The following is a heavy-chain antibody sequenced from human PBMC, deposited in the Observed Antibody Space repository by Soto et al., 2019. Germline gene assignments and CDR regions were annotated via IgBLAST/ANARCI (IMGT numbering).Heavy chain of an antibody. J-gene: IGHJ4*02. CDR1: GFTFSSYA. CDR2: ISGSGSST. V-gene: IGHV3-23*01. Sequence: PWGALRLSCAASGFTFSSYAMSWVRQAPGKGLERDAAISGSGSSTYYADSVKGRFTSSRDNSKNTVDLQMNSVRAEETAVYYCATGTASYYSDSRRPDYCGQRTLFTVSS. D-gene: IGHD3-22*01. CDR3: ATGTASYYSDSRRPDY.